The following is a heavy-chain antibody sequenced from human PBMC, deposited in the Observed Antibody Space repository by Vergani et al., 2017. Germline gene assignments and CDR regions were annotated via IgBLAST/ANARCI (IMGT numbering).Heavy chain of an antibody. D-gene: IGHD2-2*01. V-gene: IGHV3-23*01. Sequence: EVQLLDSGEGLVQPGGSLRLSCAASGFTFSTYATSWVRQAPGKGLEWVSAISGHGDNIFYADSVKGRFTISRDNSKNTLFLQMNSLRVEDTAIYYCAKKHCSSTSCPFDSWGQGTLVTVSS. CDR1: GFTFSTYA. CDR3: AKKHCSSTSCPFDS. CDR2: ISGHGDNI. J-gene: IGHJ4*02.